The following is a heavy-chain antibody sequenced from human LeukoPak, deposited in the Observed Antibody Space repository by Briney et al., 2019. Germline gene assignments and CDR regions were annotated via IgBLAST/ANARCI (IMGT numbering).Heavy chain of an antibody. V-gene: IGHV3-23*01. J-gene: IGHJ4*02. D-gene: IGHD6-13*01. Sequence: GGSLRLSCAASGFTFSSYAMSWVRQAPGKGLEWVSAISGSGGSTYYADSVKGRFTISRDNSKNTPYLQMNSLRAEDTAVYYCAKVGYSSSWGGYYFDYWGQGTLVTVSS. CDR1: GFTFSSYA. CDR2: ISGSGGST. CDR3: AKVGYSSSWGGYYFDY.